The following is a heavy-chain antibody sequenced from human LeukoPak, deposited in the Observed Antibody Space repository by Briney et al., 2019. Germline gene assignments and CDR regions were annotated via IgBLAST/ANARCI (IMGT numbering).Heavy chain of an antibody. CDR1: GGSISSGGYS. CDR3: TRVGGSGSWSQGADLNWFDP. CDR2: IYHSGSM. D-gene: IGHD6-13*01. Sequence: SETLSLTCAVSGGSISSGGYSWSWIRQPPGKGLEWIGYIYHSGSMYYNPSLKSRVTISVDRSKNQFSLKLNSVTAADTAVYYCTRVGGSGSWSQGADLNWFDPWGQGILVTVSS. V-gene: IGHV4-30-2*01. J-gene: IGHJ5*02.